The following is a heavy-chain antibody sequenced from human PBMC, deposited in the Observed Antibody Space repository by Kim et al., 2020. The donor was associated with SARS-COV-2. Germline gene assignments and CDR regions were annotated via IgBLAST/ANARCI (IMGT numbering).Heavy chain of an antibody. CDR3: ARTGYFDWLPDAFDI. CDR1: GGSFSGYY. V-gene: IGHV4-34*01. J-gene: IGHJ3*02. Sequence: SETLSLTCAVYGGSFSGYYWSWIRQPPGKGLEWIGEINHSGSTNYNPSLKSRVTISVDTSKNQFSLKLSSVTAADTAVYYCARTGYFDWLPDAFDIWGQGTMVTVSS. D-gene: IGHD3-9*01. CDR2: INHSGST.